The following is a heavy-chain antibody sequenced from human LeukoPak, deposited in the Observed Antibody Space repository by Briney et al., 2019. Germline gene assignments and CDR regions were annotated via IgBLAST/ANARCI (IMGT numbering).Heavy chain of an antibody. V-gene: IGHV4-34*01. CDR1: GGSFSGYY. CDR3: ARVDTAAGEYYFDY. J-gene: IGHJ4*02. D-gene: IGHD6-13*01. Sequence: PSETLSLTCAVYGGSFSGYYWSWIRQPPGKGLEWIGEINHSGSTNYNPSLKSRVTISVDTSKNQFSLKLSSVTAADTAVYYCARVDTAAGEYYFDYWGQGTLVTVSS. CDR2: INHSGST.